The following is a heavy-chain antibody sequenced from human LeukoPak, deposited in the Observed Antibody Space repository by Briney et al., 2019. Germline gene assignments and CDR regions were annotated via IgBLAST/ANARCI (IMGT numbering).Heavy chain of an antibody. Sequence: SETLSLTCTVSGGSISSGGYYWSWIRQPPGKGLEWIGYIYYSGSTNYNPSLKSRVTISVDTSKNQFSLKLSSVTAADTAVYYCARGDRYSSSSGYFQHWGQGTLVTVSS. J-gene: IGHJ1*01. CDR3: ARGDRYSSSSGYFQH. CDR1: GGSISSGGYY. CDR2: IYYSGST. V-gene: IGHV4-61*08. D-gene: IGHD6-6*01.